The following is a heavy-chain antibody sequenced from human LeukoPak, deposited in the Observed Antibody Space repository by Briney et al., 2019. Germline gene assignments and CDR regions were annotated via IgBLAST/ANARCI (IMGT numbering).Heavy chain of an antibody. J-gene: IGHJ4*02. D-gene: IGHD3-3*01. V-gene: IGHV4-30-2*01. CDR3: ARGPKILRFLDLYFDY. CDR2: IYHSGST. Sequence: PSETLSLTCTVSGGSISSGGYYWSWIRQPPGKGLERIGYIYHSGSTYYNPSLKSRVTISVDRSKNQFSLKLSSVTAADTAVYYCARGPKILRFLDLYFDYWGQGTLVTVSS. CDR1: GGSISSGGYY.